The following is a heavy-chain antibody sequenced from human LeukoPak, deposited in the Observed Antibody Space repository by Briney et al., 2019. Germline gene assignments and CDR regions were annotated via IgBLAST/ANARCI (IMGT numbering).Heavy chain of an antibody. D-gene: IGHD3-9*01. V-gene: IGHV1-2*02. Sequence: GASVKVSCKASGYTFTGYYMHWVRQAPGQGLEWMGWINPNSGGTNYAQKFQGRVTVTRDTSISTAYMELSRLRSDDTAVYYCARALTRYYDILTGYYSSDAFDIWGQGTMVTVSS. J-gene: IGHJ3*02. CDR2: INPNSGGT. CDR3: ARALTRYYDILTGYYSSDAFDI. CDR1: GYTFTGYY.